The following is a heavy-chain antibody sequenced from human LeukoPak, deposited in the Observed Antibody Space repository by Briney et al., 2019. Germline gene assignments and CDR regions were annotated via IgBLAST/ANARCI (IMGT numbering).Heavy chain of an antibody. CDR1: GFTFNRYG. CDR2: AYGDGTDK. J-gene: IGHJ4*02. D-gene: IGHD2-15*01. Sequence: GGSLRLSCAASGFTFNRYGMHWVRQAPGKGLEWVAVAYGDGTDKYYADSVKGRFTISKDLSQNRLYMQMNGLRAEDAAMYYCATGGRFYYDLWGQGTLVTVSS. V-gene: IGHV3-33*01. CDR3: ATGGRFYYDL.